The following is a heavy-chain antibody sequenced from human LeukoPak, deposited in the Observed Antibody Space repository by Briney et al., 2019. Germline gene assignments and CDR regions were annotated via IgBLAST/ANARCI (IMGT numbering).Heavy chain of an antibody. V-gene: IGHV4-39*07. J-gene: IGHJ4*02. D-gene: IGHD2-2*01. CDR2: IYYSGST. Sequence: SETLSLTCTVSGGSISSSSYYWGWIRQPPGKGLEWTGSIYYSGSTYYNPSLKSRVTISVDTSKNQFSLKLSSVTAADTAVYYCARDSSIVVVPAPFDYWGQGTLVTVSS. CDR3: ARDSSIVVVPAPFDY. CDR1: GGSISSSSYY.